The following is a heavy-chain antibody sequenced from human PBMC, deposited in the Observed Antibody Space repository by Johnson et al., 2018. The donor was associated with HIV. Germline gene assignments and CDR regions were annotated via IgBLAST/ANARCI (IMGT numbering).Heavy chain of an antibody. CDR3: ARAPWDYGGGAFDI. CDR2: IYSGGST. CDR1: GFTFSSYA. J-gene: IGHJ3*02. D-gene: IGHD4-23*01. Sequence: EVHLVESGGGLVKPGGSLRLSCAASGFTFSSYAMSWVRQAPGKGLEWVSVIYSGGSTYYADSVKGRFTISRDNSKNTLYLQMNSLRAEDTAVYYCARAPWDYGGGAFDIWGQGTMVTVSS. V-gene: IGHV3-66*02.